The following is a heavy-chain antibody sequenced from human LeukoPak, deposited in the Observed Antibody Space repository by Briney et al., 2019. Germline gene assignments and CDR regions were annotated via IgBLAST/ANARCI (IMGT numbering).Heavy chain of an antibody. CDR1: GFTFSSHG. J-gene: IGHJ1*01. D-gene: IGHD2-2*01. Sequence: GGSLRLSCAASGFTFSSHGMHWVRQAPGKGLEWVAVIWYDGSNKYYADSVKGRFTISRDNSENTLYLQMNSLRAEDTAVYYCASLPAAHAEYFQHWGQGTLVTVSS. CDR3: ASLPAAHAEYFQH. CDR2: IWYDGSNK. V-gene: IGHV3-33*01.